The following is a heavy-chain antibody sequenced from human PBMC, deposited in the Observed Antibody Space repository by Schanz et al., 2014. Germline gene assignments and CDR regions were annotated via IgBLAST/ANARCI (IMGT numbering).Heavy chain of an antibody. CDR1: GGSFSGYY. V-gene: IGHV4-34*01. CDR2: VNHRETT. J-gene: IGHJ6*02. CDR3: ARGRVTGTERRYYSYYGVDV. Sequence: QVHLQQWGAGLLKPSETLSLTCAVYGGSFSGYYWSWIRQSPVRGLEWIGEVNHRETTTYNPSLKSRATISVDPSKNQVSLRLTPVTAADTGVYFCARGRVTGTERRYYSYYGVDVWGQGTTVTVSS. D-gene: IGHD1-1*01.